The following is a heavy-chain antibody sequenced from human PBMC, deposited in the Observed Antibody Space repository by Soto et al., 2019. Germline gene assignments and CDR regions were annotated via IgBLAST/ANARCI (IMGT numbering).Heavy chain of an antibody. J-gene: IGHJ4*02. CDR3: AKGPELMVHRGTFDY. D-gene: IGHD3-10*01. CDR1: GFTFSSYA. V-gene: IGHV3-23*01. Sequence: EVQLLESGGGLVQPGGSLRLSCAASGFTFSSYAMSWVRQAPGKGLEWVSAISSSGGSTYYADSVKGRFTISRDNSKNTLYLQMNSLRAEDTAVYYCAKGPELMVHRGTFDYWGQGTLVTVSS. CDR2: ISSSGGST.